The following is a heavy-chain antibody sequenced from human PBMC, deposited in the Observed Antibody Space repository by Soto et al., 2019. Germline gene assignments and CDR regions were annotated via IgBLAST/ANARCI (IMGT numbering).Heavy chain of an antibody. D-gene: IGHD2-8*02. J-gene: IGHJ4*02. CDR2: IYPRDSDT. Sequence: EVQLVQSGAEVKQPGESLKISCMGSGYSFTTHWIGWVRQMPGQGLEWMGIIYPRDSDTRYSPSFQDQVTISADKSITTAYLQCSSRKASDTTMYFCARRGAGYCTGKSCPLDFWGQGTLVTVSS. V-gene: IGHV5-51*03. CDR3: ARRGAGYCTGKSCPLDF. CDR1: GYSFTTHW.